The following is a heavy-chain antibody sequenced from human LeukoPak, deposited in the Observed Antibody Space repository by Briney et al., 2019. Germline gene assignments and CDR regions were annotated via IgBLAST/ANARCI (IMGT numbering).Heavy chain of an antibody. CDR2: IYYSGST. D-gene: IGHD3-10*01. V-gene: IGHV4-59*08. J-gene: IGHJ4*02. CDR3: ARVYYYGSGSYI. Sequence: PSETLSLTCTVSGGSISSYYWSWIRQPPGKGLEWIGYIYYSGSTNYNPSLKSRVTISVDTSKNQFSLKLSSVTAADTAVYYCARVYYYGSGSYIWGQGTLVTVSS. CDR1: GGSISSYY.